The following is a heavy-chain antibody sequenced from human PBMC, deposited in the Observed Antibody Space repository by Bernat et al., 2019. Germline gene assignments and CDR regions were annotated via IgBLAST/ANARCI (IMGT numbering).Heavy chain of an antibody. CDR1: GFTFSSYA. J-gene: IGHJ4*02. CDR2: ISGSGGST. Sequence: EVQLLESGGGLVQPGGSLRLSCVASGFTFSSYAMSWFRQAPGKGLEWVSTISGSGGSTYYADSVKGRFTISRDNSKNTLYLQMNSLRAEDTAVYYCAKDWTAAGISPFDYWGQGTLVTVSS. V-gene: IGHV3-23*01. D-gene: IGHD6-13*01. CDR3: AKDWTAAGISPFDY.